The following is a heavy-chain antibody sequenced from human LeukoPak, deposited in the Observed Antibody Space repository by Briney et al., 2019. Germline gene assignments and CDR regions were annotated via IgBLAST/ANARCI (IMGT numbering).Heavy chain of an antibody. Sequence: PGGSLRLSCAASGFTFSSYSMNWVRQAPGKGLEWVSSISSSSSYIYYADSVKGRFTISRDNAKNSLYLQMNSLRAEDTAVYYCARVSDFWSGYHFDYWGQGTLVTVSS. J-gene: IGHJ4*02. V-gene: IGHV3-21*01. D-gene: IGHD3-3*01. CDR3: ARVSDFWSGYHFDY. CDR2: ISSSSSYI. CDR1: GFTFSSYS.